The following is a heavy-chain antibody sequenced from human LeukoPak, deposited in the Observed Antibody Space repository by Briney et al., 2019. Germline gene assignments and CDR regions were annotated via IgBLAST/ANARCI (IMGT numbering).Heavy chain of an antibody. Sequence: GGSLRLSCAASGFTFSSYAMSWVRPAPGQGLEWVSATSGSGGSTYYADSVKGRFTISKAITKNTLYLQMNSLRAEDTAVYYCAKGQIQLWVPTDYWGQGTLVTVSS. J-gene: IGHJ4*02. CDR2: TSGSGGST. D-gene: IGHD5-18*01. CDR1: GFTFSSYA. CDR3: AKGQIQLWVPTDY. V-gene: IGHV3-23*01.